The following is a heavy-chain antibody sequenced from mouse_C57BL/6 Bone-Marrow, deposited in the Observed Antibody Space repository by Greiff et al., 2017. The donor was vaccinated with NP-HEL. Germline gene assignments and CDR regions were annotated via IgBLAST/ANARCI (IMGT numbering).Heavy chain of an antibody. CDR3: NYGENWYFDV. CDR1: GYTFTSYD. Sequence: QVHVKQSGPELVKPGASVKLSCKASGYTFTSYDINWVKQRPGQGLEWIGWIYPRVGSTKYNEKFKGKATLTVDTSSSTAYMELHSLTSEDSAVYFCNYGENWYFDVWGTGTTVTVSS. CDR2: IYPRVGST. V-gene: IGHV1-85*01. D-gene: IGHD1-1*01. J-gene: IGHJ1*03.